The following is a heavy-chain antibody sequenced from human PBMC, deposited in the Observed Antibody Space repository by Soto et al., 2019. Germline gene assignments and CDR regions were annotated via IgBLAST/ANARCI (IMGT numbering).Heavy chain of an antibody. CDR2: ISYDGSNK. D-gene: IGHD6-19*01. CDR3: ARDGEMYSSGWNFDY. J-gene: IGHJ4*02. V-gene: IGHV3-30-3*01. Sequence: GGSLRLSCAASGFTFSDYYMSWIRQDPGKGLEWVAVISYDGSNKYYADSVKGRFTISRDNSKNTLYLQMNSLRAEDTAVYYCARDGEMYSSGWNFDYWGQGTLVTVSS. CDR1: GFTFSDYY.